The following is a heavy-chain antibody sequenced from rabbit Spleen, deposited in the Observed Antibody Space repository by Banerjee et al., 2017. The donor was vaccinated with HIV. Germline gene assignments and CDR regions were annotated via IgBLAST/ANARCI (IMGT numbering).Heavy chain of an antibody. Sequence: QSLEESGGDLVKPGASLTLTCKASGFSFSDRDVMCWVRQAPGKGLEWIGCMDTGSGGVTYYASWAKGRFTISKTSSITVTLQMTSLTVADTATYFCARDTGSSFSSYGMDLWGPGTLVTVS. V-gene: IGHV1S40*01. CDR1: GFSFSDRDV. CDR3: ARDTGSSFSSYGMDL. D-gene: IGHD8-1*01. J-gene: IGHJ6*01. CDR2: MDTGSGGVT.